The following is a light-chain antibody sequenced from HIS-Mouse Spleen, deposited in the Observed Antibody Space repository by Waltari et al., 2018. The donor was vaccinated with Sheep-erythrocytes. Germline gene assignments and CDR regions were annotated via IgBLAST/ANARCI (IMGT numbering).Light chain of an antibody. CDR2: DVS. J-gene: IGLJ3*02. V-gene: IGLV2-11*01. Sequence: QSALTQPRSVSGSPGQSVTISCTGTSSDVGGYNYVAWYQHHPVKAPKLMIYDVSKRPSGVPDGFFGSKSGNTASLTISGLQAEDEADYSCCSYAGSYTFWVFGGGTRLTVL. CDR1: SSDVGGYNY. CDR3: CSYAGSYTFWV.